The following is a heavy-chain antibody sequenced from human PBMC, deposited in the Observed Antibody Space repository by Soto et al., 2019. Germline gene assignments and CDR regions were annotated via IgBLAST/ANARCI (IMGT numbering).Heavy chain of an antibody. V-gene: IGHV1-3*04. CDR1: GYTFTDYA. Sequence: QVQVVQSGAEVKKPGASVKVSCKASGYTFTDYAMHWVRQAPGQRLEWMGWINTGNGNTKFSLKFQGRVTITRDTSATTAYMELTSLRSEDTAVYYCAKGSRMWTPDYWGQGTLVTVSS. CDR3: AKGSRMWTPDY. CDR2: INTGNGNT. D-gene: IGHD2-21*01. J-gene: IGHJ4*02.